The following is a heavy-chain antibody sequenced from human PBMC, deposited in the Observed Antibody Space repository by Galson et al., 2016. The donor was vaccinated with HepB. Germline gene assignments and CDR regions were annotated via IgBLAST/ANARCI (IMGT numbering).Heavy chain of an antibody. CDR3: ARSMGLRFLEWLSPTLDY. V-gene: IGHV1-3*01. D-gene: IGHD3-3*01. Sequence: SVKVSCKASGYTFTSYAMHWVRQAPGQRLEWMGWINAGNGKTKYSQKFQGRVTITRDTSAGTAYMELSSLRSEDTAVYYCARSMGLRFLEWLSPTLDYWGQGTLVTVSS. J-gene: IGHJ4*02. CDR1: GYTFTSYA. CDR2: INAGNGKT.